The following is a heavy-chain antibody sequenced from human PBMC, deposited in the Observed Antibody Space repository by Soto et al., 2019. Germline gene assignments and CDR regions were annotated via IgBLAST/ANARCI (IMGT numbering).Heavy chain of an antibody. Sequence: SETLSLTCAVSGGSISSGGYSWSWIRQPPGKGLEWIGYIYHSGSTYYNPSLKSRVTISVDRSKNQFSLKLSSVTAADTAVYYFVRGRNGHQYHFDYWGQGTLVPVSS. J-gene: IGHJ4*02. CDR1: GGSISSGGYS. CDR3: VRGRNGHQYHFDY. V-gene: IGHV4-30-2*01. D-gene: IGHD2-2*01. CDR2: IYHSGST.